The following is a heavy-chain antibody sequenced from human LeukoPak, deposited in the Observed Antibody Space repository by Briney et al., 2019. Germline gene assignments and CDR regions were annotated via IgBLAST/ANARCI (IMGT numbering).Heavy chain of an antibody. CDR3: ARGRLRYSSSSGRFTWFDP. V-gene: IGHV4-61*02. CDR1: GGSISSGSYY. CDR2: IYTSGST. J-gene: IGHJ5*02. Sequence: PSQTLSLTCTVSGGSISSGSYYWSWIRQPAGKGLEWIGRIYTSGSTNYNPSLKSRVTISVDTSKNQFSLKLSSVTAADTAVYYCARGRLRYSSSSGRFTWFDPWGQGTLVTVSS. D-gene: IGHD6-6*01.